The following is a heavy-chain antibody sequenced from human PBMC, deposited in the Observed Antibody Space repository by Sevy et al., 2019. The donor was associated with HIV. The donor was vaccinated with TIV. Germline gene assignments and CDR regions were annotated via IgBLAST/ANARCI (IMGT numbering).Heavy chain of an antibody. V-gene: IGHV1-18*04. CDR1: GYTYTNYG. D-gene: IGHD6-19*01. Sequence: ASVKVSCKASGYTYTNYGISWVRQAPGQGLEWMGWISAYNGNTNYAQRLQGRVTMTTDTSTSTAYMELRSLRSDDTAMYYCARDGGIAVAGHFDYWGQGTLVTVSS. J-gene: IGHJ4*02. CDR3: ARDGGIAVAGHFDY. CDR2: ISAYNGNT.